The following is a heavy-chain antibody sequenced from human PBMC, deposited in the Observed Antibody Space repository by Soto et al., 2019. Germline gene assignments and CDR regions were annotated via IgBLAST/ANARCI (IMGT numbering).Heavy chain of an antibody. CDR1: GFTLSDYN. CDR2: ISRSSGTK. J-gene: IGHJ4*02. CDR3: ARDRYCITSSCYSPVDF. V-gene: IGHV3-48*02. D-gene: IGHD2-2*01. Sequence: PGGSLRLSCAASGFTLSDYNMNWVRQAPGKGLEWVSYISRSSGTKYYADSVKGRFTISRDNAKNPLYLQMTSLRDEDTAVYYCARDRYCITSSCYSPVDFWGQGALVTVSS.